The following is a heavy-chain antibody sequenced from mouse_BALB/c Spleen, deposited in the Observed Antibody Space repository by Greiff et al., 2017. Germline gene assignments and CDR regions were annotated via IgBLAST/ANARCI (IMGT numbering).Heavy chain of an antibody. V-gene: IGHV5-6-3*01. CDR1: GFTFSSYG. CDR3: AREGYDYDGFDY. CDR2: INSNGGST. Sequence: DVQLVESGGGLVQPGGSLKLSCAASGFTFSSYGMSWVRQTPDKRLELVATINSNGGSTYYPDSVKGRFTISRDNAKNTLYLQMSSLKSEDTAMYYCAREGYDYDGFDYWGQGTTLTVSS. J-gene: IGHJ2*01. D-gene: IGHD2-4*01.